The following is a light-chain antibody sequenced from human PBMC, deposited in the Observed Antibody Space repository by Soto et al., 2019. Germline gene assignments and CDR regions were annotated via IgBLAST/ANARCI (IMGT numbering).Light chain of an antibody. CDR3: AAWDDSLNGPV. J-gene: IGLJ2*01. Sequence: QSVLTQPPSVSEAPRQWVTISCSGSSSNIGNNAVNWYQQLPGKAPKLLIYYDDLLPSGVSDRFSGSKSGTSASLAISGLQSEDEADYYCAAWDDSLNGPVFGGGTKVTVL. CDR2: YDD. CDR1: SSNIGNNA. V-gene: IGLV1-36*01.